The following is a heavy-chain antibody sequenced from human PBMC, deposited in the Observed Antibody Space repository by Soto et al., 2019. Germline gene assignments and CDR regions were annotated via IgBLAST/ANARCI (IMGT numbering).Heavy chain of an antibody. J-gene: IGHJ6*03. V-gene: IGHV3-49*03. D-gene: IGHD6-13*01. CDR1: GFTLGDYA. CDR3: TREGPRIAAAGGVYYYYLAV. CDR2: IRSKAYGGTT. Sequence: GGSVRLSCTASGFTLGDYAMSCFRQAPGKGLEWVGFIRSKAYGGTTEYAASVKGRFTISRDDSKSIAYLQMNSLKTEDTAVYYCTREGPRIAAAGGVYYYYLAVWSQGTTVIVSS.